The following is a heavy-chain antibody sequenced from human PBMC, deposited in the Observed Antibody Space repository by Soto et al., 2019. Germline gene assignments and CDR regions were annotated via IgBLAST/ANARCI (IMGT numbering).Heavy chain of an antibody. J-gene: IGHJ5*02. V-gene: IGHV1-18*01. CDR3: ARVVPGAEAWFCP. CDR2: ISLYSDGT. D-gene: IGHD2-2*01. CDR1: GYTFSNYG. Sequence: ASVKVCCKTSGYTFSNYGITWVRQAPGQPLEWLGWISLYSDGTNYAQKFQGRVSMTTDTSTTTAYMELRSLRSDDTAVYYCARVVPGAEAWFCPWGQGTLVTVS.